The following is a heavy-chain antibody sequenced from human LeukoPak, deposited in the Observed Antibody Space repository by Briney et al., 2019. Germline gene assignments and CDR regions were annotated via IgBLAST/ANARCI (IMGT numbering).Heavy chain of an antibody. J-gene: IGHJ4*02. CDR2: IRSKAYGGTT. D-gene: IGHD3-3*01. V-gene: IGHV3-49*03. CDR3: TRGTIFGVVMPDY. Sequence: GGSLRLSCTASGFTFGDYAMSWFRQAPGKGLEWVGFIRSKAYGGTTEYAASVKGRFTISRDDSRSIAYLQMNSLKTEDTAVYYCTRGTIFGVVMPDYWGQGTLVTVSS. CDR1: GFTFGDYA.